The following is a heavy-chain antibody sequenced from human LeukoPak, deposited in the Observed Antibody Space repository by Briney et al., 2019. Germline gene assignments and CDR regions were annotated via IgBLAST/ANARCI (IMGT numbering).Heavy chain of an antibody. D-gene: IGHD3-3*01. J-gene: IGHJ1*01. CDR2: INPHSGGT. V-gene: IGHV1-2*02. CDR3: AGAGGTYYDFWSAH. Sequence: ASVKVSCKASGYTFNDYYIHWVRQAPGQGLEWMGWINPHSGGTYYAQKFQGRVTITMDRSISTAYMELSRLRSDDTAVYYCAGAGGTYYDFWSAHWGQGTLVTVSS. CDR1: GYTFNDYY.